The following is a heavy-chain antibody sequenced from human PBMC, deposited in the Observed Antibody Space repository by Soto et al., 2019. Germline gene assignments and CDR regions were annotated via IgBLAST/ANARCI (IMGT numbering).Heavy chain of an antibody. CDR2: IYYSGST. V-gene: IGHV4-30-4*01. D-gene: IGHD2-8*01. J-gene: IGHJ4*02. CDR1: GGSISSGDYY. CDR3: SRVGRVLMVYAVDY. Sequence: NPSETLSLTCTVSGGSISSGDYYWSWIRQPPGKGLEWIGYIYYSGSTYYNPSLKSRVTISVDTSKNQFSLKLSSVTAADTAVYYCSRVGRVLMVYAVDYWGQGTLVTVSS.